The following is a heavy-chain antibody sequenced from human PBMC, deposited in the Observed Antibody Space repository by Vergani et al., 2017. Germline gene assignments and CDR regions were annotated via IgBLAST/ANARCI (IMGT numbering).Heavy chain of an antibody. Sequence: VQLQESGPGLVKPSETLSITCTVAGGSISSYYWTWIRQPPGKGLEWIGNIYYTGSTNYNPSLQSRVTMSVDTSNNQFSLRLSSVTAADTAGYYCARGWVSGWYGELGYWGQGTLVTVSS. CDR1: GGSISSYY. D-gene: IGHD6-19*01. J-gene: IGHJ4*02. V-gene: IGHV4-59*01. CDR2: IYYTGST. CDR3: ARGWVSGWYGELGY.